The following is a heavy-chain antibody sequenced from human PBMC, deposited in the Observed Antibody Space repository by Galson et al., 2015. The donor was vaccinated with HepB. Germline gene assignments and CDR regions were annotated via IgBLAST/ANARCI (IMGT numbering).Heavy chain of an antibody. Sequence: SVKVSCKASGYTFTRYAMHWVRQAPGQRLEWMGWINAGNGNTKYSQKFQGRVTITRDTSASTAYMELSSLRSEDTAVYYCARVKCSSTSCYRASAFDIWGQGTMVTVSS. V-gene: IGHV1-3*01. CDR2: INAGNGNT. CDR1: GYTFTRYA. D-gene: IGHD2-2*02. J-gene: IGHJ3*02. CDR3: ARVKCSSTSCYRASAFDI.